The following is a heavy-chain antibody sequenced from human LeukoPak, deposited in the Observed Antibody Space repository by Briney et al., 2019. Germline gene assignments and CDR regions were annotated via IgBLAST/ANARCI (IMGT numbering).Heavy chain of an antibody. J-gene: IGHJ4*02. CDR3: ARAHYGSGNYFDY. Sequence: SETLSLTCIVSGGSISSGGYYWSWIRQHPGKGLEWIGYIYYSGNTYYNPSLKRRVTISVDTSKNQFSLKLSSVTAADTAVYSCARAHYGSGNYFDYWGQGTLVTVSS. CDR1: GGSISSGGYY. D-gene: IGHD3-10*01. CDR2: IYYSGNT. V-gene: IGHV4-31*03.